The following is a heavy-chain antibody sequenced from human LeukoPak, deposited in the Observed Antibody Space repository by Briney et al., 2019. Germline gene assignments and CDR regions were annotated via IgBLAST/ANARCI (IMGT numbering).Heavy chain of an antibody. CDR1: GYTFTSYY. CDR2: INPSGGST. V-gene: IGHV1-46*01. CDR3: ARDPPHYDILTASSSSGY. J-gene: IGHJ4*02. D-gene: IGHD3-9*01. Sequence: ASVKVSCKASGYTFTSYYMHWVRQAPGQGLEWMGIINPSGGSTSYAQKFQGRVTMTRDMSTSTVYMELSSLRSEDTAVYYCARDPPHYDILTASSSSGYWGQGTLVTVSS.